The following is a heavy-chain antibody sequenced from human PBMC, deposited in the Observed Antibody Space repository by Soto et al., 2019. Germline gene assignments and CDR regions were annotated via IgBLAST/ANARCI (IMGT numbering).Heavy chain of an antibody. Sequence: QAQLVESGGGVVQPGRSLTLSCAASGFTFSSFAIHWVRQAPGKGLEWVAAISYDGTTQFYEDSVNGRSSISSDNSKNTLYLHVNTLSGEDTAAYSCASYPCGDCFVWSFDLLGHGTLVTVSS. CDR1: GFTFSSFA. J-gene: IGHJ2*01. V-gene: IGHV3-30*04. CDR3: ASYPCGDCFVWSFDL. CDR2: ISYDGTTQ. D-gene: IGHD2-21*02.